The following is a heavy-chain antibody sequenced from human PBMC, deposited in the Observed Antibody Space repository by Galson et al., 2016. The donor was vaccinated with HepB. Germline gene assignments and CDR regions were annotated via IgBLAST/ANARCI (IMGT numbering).Heavy chain of an antibody. V-gene: IGHV3-74*01. CDR3: ARAHQISFGERYYLDY. CDR2: ISSDESRT. CDR1: GFTFTDYW. Sequence: SLRLSCAASGFTFTDYWIHWVRQIPGKGLVWVSRISSDESRTNYADSVKGRFTISRDNAKNTLYLQMDSLRAEDTAVYYCARAHQISFGERYYLDYWGQGTLVTVSS. J-gene: IGHJ4*02. D-gene: IGHD3-16*01.